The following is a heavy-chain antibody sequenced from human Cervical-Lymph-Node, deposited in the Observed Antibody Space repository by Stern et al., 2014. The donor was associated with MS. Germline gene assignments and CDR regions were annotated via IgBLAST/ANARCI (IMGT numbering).Heavy chain of an antibody. Sequence: QLQLQESGPGLVKPSGTLSLTCAVSGGSISDTNWWSWVRQTPGMGLEWIGEIYHSGTAHFRPSPESRVTMSVDKSKNQFSLELKSVTAADTAVYYCARVYSGYDWFDYWGQGTPVTVSS. V-gene: IGHV4-4*02. D-gene: IGHD5-12*01. CDR2: IYHSGTA. CDR3: ARVYSGYDWFDY. CDR1: GGSISDTNW. J-gene: IGHJ4*02.